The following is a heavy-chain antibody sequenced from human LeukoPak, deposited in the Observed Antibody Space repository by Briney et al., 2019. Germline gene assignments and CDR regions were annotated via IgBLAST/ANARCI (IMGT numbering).Heavy chain of an antibody. D-gene: IGHD3-10*01. J-gene: IGHJ3*02. CDR1: GGSFSGYY. CDR2: INHSGST. Sequence: PSETLSLTCAVYGGSFSGYYWSWIRQPPGKGLEWIGEINHSGSTNYNPSLKSRVTISVDTSKNQFSLKLSSVTAADTAVYYCARPVLLWFGELLPDAFDIWGQGTMVTVSS. V-gene: IGHV4-34*01. CDR3: ARPVLLWFGELLPDAFDI.